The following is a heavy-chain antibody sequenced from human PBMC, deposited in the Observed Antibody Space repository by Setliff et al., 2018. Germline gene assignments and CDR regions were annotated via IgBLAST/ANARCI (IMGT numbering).Heavy chain of an antibody. V-gene: IGHV3-53*01. CDR1: GFTFSSYW. D-gene: IGHD3-16*01. CDR3: VGGPNYVDAYYGAFHF. Sequence: GGSLRLSCAASGFTFSSYWMSWVRQAPGKGLEWVSVIYSGGGTNYADSVKGRFTISRDNSKNTLYLQMNSLRAEDTALYYCVGGPNYVDAYYGAFHFWGQGTMVTVSS. J-gene: IGHJ3*01. CDR2: IYSGGGT.